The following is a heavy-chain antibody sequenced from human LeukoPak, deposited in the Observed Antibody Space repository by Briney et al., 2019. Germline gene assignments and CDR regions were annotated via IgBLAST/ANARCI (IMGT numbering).Heavy chain of an antibody. V-gene: IGHV3-66*01. Sequence: PGGSLRLSCAASGFTFSTYWMTWVRQAPGKGLEWVSVIYGDNNIYYADSVKGRFTISRDNSKNTLYLQMNSLRVEDTAVYYCARVYSYGKNDYWGQGTLVTVSA. J-gene: IGHJ4*02. CDR3: ARVYSYGKNDY. D-gene: IGHD3-16*01. CDR1: GFTFSTYW. CDR2: IYGDNNI.